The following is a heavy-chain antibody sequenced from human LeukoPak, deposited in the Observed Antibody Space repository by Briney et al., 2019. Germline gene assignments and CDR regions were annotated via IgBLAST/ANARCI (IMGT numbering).Heavy chain of an antibody. CDR3: ARDPTTVTKGLDI. D-gene: IGHD4-17*01. CDR2: ISHIGST. CDR1: GASISGHY. V-gene: IGHV4-59*11. Sequence: PSETLSLTCTVSGASISGHYLTWLRQPPGKGLEWIGYISHIGSTNYNPSLKSRVTISVDTSKNQFSLKLSSVTAADAAVYFCARDPTTVTKGLDIWSQGTMVTVSS. J-gene: IGHJ3*02.